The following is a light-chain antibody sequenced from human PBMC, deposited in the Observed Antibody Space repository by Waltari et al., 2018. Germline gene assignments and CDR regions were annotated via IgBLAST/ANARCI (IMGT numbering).Light chain of an antibody. CDR1: QNLLYSSNNKNY. J-gene: IGKJ2*01. Sequence: DIVMTQSPDSLAVSLGERATINCKSSQNLLYSSNNKNYLAWYQQKPGQPPKLLIYWASTREFGVPDRFSGRGSETDFTLTISSLQAEDVAVYYCQQYYTTPPYTFGQGTKLEIK. CDR3: QQYYTTPPYT. CDR2: WAS. V-gene: IGKV4-1*01.